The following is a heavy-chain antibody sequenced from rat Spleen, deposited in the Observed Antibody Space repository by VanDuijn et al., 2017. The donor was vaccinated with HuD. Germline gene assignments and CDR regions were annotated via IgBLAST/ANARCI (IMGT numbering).Heavy chain of an antibody. CDR3: TRDPITTRDYFDY. CDR2: ISSGGST. D-gene: IGHD1-1*01. J-gene: IGHJ2*01. V-gene: IGHV2S12*01. Sequence: VQLKESGPGLVQPSQTLSLTCSVSGFSLISNGVSWVRQPPGKGLEWIAAISSGGSTYFNSVLKSRLSISRDTSKSQVFLKMNSLQTEDTAIYFCTRDPITTRDYFDYWGQGVMVTVSS. CDR1: GFSLISNG.